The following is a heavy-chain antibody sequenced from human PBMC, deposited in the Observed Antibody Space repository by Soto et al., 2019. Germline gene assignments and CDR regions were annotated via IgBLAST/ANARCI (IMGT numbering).Heavy chain of an antibody. J-gene: IGHJ5*02. V-gene: IGHV1-3*01. D-gene: IGHD3-10*01. CDR3: ARAIRPMVRGVTNNWFDP. Sequence: QVQLVQSGAEVKKPGASVKVSCKASGYTFTSYAMHWVRQAPGQRLEWMGWINAGNGNTKYSQKFQGRVTITRDTXAXTXXMELSSLRSEDTAVYYCARAIRPMVRGVTNNWFDPWGQGTLVTVSS. CDR1: GYTFTSYA. CDR2: INAGNGNT.